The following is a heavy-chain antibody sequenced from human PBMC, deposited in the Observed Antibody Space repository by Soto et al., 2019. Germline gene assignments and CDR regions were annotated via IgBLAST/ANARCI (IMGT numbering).Heavy chain of an antibody. V-gene: IGHV3-23*01. CDR3: AKDLPSAPSNYYYMDV. CDR1: GFTFSSYA. J-gene: IGHJ6*03. CDR2: ISGSGGST. Sequence: GGSLRLSCAASGFTFSSYAMSWVRQAPGKGLEWVSAISGSGGSTYYADSVKGRFTISRDNSKNTLYLQMNSLRAEDTAVYYCAKDLPSAPSNYYYMDVWGKGTTVTVSS.